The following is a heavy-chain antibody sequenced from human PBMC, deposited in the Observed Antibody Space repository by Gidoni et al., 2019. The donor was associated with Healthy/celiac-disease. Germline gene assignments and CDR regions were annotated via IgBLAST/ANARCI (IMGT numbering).Heavy chain of an antibody. CDR3: AIDHGSPIHLGELSPYYYYYYGMDV. CDR1: GGTFSSYA. Sequence: QVQLVQSGAEVKKPGSSVKVSCKASGGTFSSYAISWVRQDPGQGLEWMGGIIPIFGTANYAQKFQGRVTITADESTSTAYMELSSLRSEDTAVYYCAIDHGSPIHLGELSPYYYYYYGMDVWGQGTTVTVSS. V-gene: IGHV1-69*01. J-gene: IGHJ6*02. CDR2: IIPIFGTA. D-gene: IGHD3-16*02.